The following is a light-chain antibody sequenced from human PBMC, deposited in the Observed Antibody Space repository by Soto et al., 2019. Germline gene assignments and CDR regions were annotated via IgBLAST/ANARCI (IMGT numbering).Light chain of an antibody. J-gene: IGKJ1*01. CDR1: ESISSH. CDR2: EAS. CDR3: QQYYYWWT. V-gene: IGKV3-15*01. Sequence: EIVMTQSPATLSVSPGERATLSCRASESISSHLAWYQQKPGQAPRLLIYEASTRATGISARFSGSGSRTEFTLTISSRQSEDFAVYYCQQYYYWWTFGQGTRVEIK.